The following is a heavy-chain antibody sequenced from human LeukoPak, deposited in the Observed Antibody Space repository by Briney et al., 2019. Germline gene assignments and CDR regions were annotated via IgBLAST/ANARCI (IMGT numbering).Heavy chain of an antibody. CDR1: GSSFTSYW. Sequence: GESLQISCQGSGSSFTSYWIGWVRQLPGKSLEWMGIIYPGDSDTRYSPSFQGQVTISADKSISTACLQWSSLKASDTAMYYCARSLGYYSSNDYWGQGTLVTVSS. J-gene: IGHJ4*02. CDR2: IYPGDSDT. CDR3: ARSLGYYSSNDY. D-gene: IGHD6-19*01. V-gene: IGHV5-51*01.